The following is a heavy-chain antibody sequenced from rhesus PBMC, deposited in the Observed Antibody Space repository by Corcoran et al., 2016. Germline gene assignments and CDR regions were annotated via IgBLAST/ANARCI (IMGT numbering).Heavy chain of an antibody. CDR1: GYSISSGYD. V-gene: IGHV4-76*01. CDR2: IYGSSGGT. J-gene: IGHJ6*01. D-gene: IGHD3-40*01. Sequence: QVQLQGSGPGVVKPSETLSLTCAVSGYSISSGYDWSWIRQPPGKGLELIGYIYGSSGGTNYNPSLKNRVTISKDTAKNQFALKLSSVTAADTAVYYCARAGVVIYGLDSWGQGVVVTVSS. CDR3: ARAGVVIYGLDS.